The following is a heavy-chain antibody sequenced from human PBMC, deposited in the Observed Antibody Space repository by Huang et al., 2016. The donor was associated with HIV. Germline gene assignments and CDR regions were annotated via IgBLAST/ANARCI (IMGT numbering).Heavy chain of an antibody. D-gene: IGHD3-10*01. Sequence: QLLLQESGPGLVKPSEALALTCAVSGGSIRSSDYHWGWIRQPPGKGLEWIGSLYYKWRTHYSPSLKSRVTIAVDTSKNLFFLNLTSMTAADTAVYYCARHREGPVAYYSGWGSHLNYMDVWGRGRTVVVSS. CDR2: LYYKWRT. CDR1: GGSIRSSDYH. J-gene: IGHJ6*03. V-gene: IGHV4-39*01. CDR3: ARHREGPVAYYSGWGSHLNYMDV.